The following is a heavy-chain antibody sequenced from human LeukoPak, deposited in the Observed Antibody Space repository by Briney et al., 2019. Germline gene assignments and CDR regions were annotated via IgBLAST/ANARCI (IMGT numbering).Heavy chain of an antibody. V-gene: IGHV3-49*04. CDR2: IRSKTYGGTT. Sequence: PGGSLRLSCTASGFTFGDYVMSWVRQAPGKGLEWVGFIRSKTYGGTTEYAASVEGRFTISRDDSKSIAYLQMNSLKTEDTAVYYCIIGPHRSGPTPYMDVWGKGTTVTVSS. D-gene: IGHD3-3*01. CDR3: IIGPHRSGPTPYMDV. CDR1: GFTFGDYV. J-gene: IGHJ6*03.